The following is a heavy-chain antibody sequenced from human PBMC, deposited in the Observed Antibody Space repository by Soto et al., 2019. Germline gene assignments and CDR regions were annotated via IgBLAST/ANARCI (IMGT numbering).Heavy chain of an antibody. CDR2: ISGSGGST. D-gene: IGHD3-3*01. Sequence: EVQLLESGGGLVQPGGSLRLSCAASGFTFSSYAMSWVRQAPGKGLEWVSAISGSGGSTYYADSVKGRFTISRDNSKNTLYLLMNSLRAEDTAVYYCAKDPHQTLWSEMNYYMDVWGKGTTVTVSS. CDR3: AKDPHQTLWSEMNYYMDV. J-gene: IGHJ6*03. CDR1: GFTFSSYA. V-gene: IGHV3-23*01.